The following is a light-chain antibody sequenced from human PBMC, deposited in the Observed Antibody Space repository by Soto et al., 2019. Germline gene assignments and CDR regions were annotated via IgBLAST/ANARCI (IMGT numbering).Light chain of an antibody. V-gene: IGKV2-28*01. J-gene: IGKJ4*01. CDR3: MQALHYPLS. CDR2: LGS. Sequence: DIVMTQSPLSLPVTPGEPSSISCRSSQSLLHSNGYNYLDWYLQKPGQSPQLLIYLGSNRASGVPERLSGSGSGTDFTLRISRVEAEDVGVYYCMQALHYPLSFGGVTKVEIK. CDR1: QSLLHSNGYNY.